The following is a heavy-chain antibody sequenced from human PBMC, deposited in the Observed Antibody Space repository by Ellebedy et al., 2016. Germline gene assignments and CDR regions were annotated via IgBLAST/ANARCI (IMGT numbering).Heavy chain of an antibody. Sequence: ASVKVSCKASGGTFSSYAISGVRQAPGQGLEWMGGIIPIFGTANYAQKFQGRVTITADESTSTAYMELSSLRSEDTAVYYCARAYSYGPYYFDYWGQGTLVTVSS. D-gene: IGHD5-18*01. CDR3: ARAYSYGPYYFDY. V-gene: IGHV1-69*13. J-gene: IGHJ4*02. CDR1: GGTFSSYA. CDR2: IIPIFGTA.